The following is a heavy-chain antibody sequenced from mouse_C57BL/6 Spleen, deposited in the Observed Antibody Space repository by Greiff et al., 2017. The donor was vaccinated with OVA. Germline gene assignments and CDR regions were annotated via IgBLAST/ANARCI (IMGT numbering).Heavy chain of an antibody. Sequence: EVKLVESGGGLVKPGGSLKLSCAASGFTFSSYAMSWVRQTPEKRLEWVATISDGGSYTYYPDNVKGRFTISRDNAKNNLYLQMSHLKSEDTAMYYCAGPLYGSSEYFDVWGTGTTVTVSS. V-gene: IGHV5-4*03. CDR2: ISDGGSYT. D-gene: IGHD1-1*01. CDR1: GFTFSSYA. J-gene: IGHJ1*03. CDR3: AGPLYGSSEYFDV.